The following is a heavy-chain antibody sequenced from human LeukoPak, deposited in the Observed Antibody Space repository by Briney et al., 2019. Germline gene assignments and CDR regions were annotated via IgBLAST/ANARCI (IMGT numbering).Heavy chain of an antibody. CDR1: GYTFTSYY. V-gene: IGHV1-46*01. Sequence: ASVKVSCKASGYTFTSYYMHWVRQAPGQGLEWMGIINPSGGSTSYAQKFQGRVTITADKSTSTAYMELSSLRSEDTAVYYCARGDSGYRGSNFDYWGQGTLVTVSS. J-gene: IGHJ4*02. CDR2: INPSGGST. D-gene: IGHD3-22*01. CDR3: ARGDSGYRGSNFDY.